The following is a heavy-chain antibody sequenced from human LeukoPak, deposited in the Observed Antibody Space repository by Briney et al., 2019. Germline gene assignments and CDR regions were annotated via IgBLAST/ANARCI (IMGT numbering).Heavy chain of an antibody. D-gene: IGHD3-22*01. CDR2: IIPIFGTA. V-gene: IGHV1-69*05. Sequence: ASVKVSCKASGGTFSSYAISWVRQAPGQGLEWMGGIIPIFGTANYAQKFQGRVTITTDESTSTAYMELSSLRSEDTAVYYCARETSAYYDSSAGNWFDPWGQGTLVTVSS. CDR3: ARETSAYYDSSAGNWFDP. J-gene: IGHJ5*02. CDR1: GGTFSSYA.